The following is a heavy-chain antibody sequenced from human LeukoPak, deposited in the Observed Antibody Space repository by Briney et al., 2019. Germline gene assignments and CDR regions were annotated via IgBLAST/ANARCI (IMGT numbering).Heavy chain of an antibody. CDR1: GGSFSGYY. J-gene: IGHJ4*02. CDR3: ARVRPDKVLDY. D-gene: IGHD2-2*01. Sequence: PSETLSLTCAVYGGSFSGYYWSWIRQPPGKGLEWIGEINHSGSTNYNPSLKSRVTISVDTSKNQFSLKLSSVTAADTAVYYCARVRPDKVLDYWGQGTLVTVSS. V-gene: IGHV4-34*01. CDR2: INHSGST.